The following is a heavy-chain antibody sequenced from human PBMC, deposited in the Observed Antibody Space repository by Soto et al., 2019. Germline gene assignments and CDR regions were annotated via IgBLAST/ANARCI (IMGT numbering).Heavy chain of an antibody. J-gene: IGHJ4*02. V-gene: IGHV4-31*03. CDR2: VYYTGST. CDR3: AGCDAWAIIFAH. D-gene: IGHD2-21*02. Sequence: QVQLQESGPGLVKPSQTLSLSCTVSGGSINSGGYYWSWSRQGPGKGLEWIGHVYYTGSTYYNPSLKSRVAISLDTPEIQFSLNVTSVTAEDTAVYYCAGCDAWAIIFAHWCQGTPVTVSS. CDR1: GGSINSGGYY.